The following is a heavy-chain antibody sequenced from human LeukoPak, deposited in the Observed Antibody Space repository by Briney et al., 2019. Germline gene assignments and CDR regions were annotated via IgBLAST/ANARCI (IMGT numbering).Heavy chain of an antibody. J-gene: IGHJ3*02. Sequence: GGALRLSCEASGFTFSSYEMNWVRQAPGKGLEWLSYIICRGISIDFADSVKGRFTISRDNAKNSLYLQMNSLRAEDTAVYYRARLIKYYDILTGYPPGGAFDIWGQGTMVTVSP. D-gene: IGHD3-9*01. CDR3: ARLIKYYDILTGYPPGGAFDI. CDR1: GFTFSSYE. V-gene: IGHV3-48*03. CDR2: IICRGISI.